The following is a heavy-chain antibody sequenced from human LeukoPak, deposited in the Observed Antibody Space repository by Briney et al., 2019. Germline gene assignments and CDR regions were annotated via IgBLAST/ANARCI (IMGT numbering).Heavy chain of an antibody. J-gene: IGHJ3*02. CDR1: GRSISSYY. V-gene: IGHV4-59*12. Sequence: SETLSLTCSVSGRSISSYYWGWVRQPPGKGLGWNGYIYHSGSTYYNPSLKSRVTISVDRSKNQFSLKLSSVTAADTAVYYCARDDLRYSYGSDAFDIWGQGTMVTVSS. D-gene: IGHD5-18*01. CDR3: ARDDLRYSYGSDAFDI. CDR2: IYHSGST.